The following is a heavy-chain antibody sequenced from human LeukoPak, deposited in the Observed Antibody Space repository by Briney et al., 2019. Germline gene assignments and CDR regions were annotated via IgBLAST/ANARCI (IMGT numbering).Heavy chain of an antibody. CDR1: GFTFSSYA. Sequence: GGSLRLSGAASGFTFSSYAVSCVRQAPGKGLEWVSSITGSSSYIYYADSVKGRCTISRHSAKNSLYWNMNRLRAEDTAAEYCARPGGDTALLTYWGQGTLVSVSS. D-gene: IGHD5-18*01. J-gene: IGHJ4*02. V-gene: IGHV3-21*01. CDR3: ARPGGDTALLTY. CDR2: ITGSSSYI.